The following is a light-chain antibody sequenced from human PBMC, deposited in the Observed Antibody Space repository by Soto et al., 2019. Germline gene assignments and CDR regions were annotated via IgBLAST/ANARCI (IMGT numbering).Light chain of an antibody. CDR1: QTVSSN. V-gene: IGKV3-15*01. J-gene: IGKJ1*01. CDR2: GAS. Sequence: EIGLTQSPATLSVYPGERATLSCRASQTVSSNLAWYQQKLGQAPRLLIYGASTRATGVPARFSGSGSGTVFTLTIGSLEPEDSAVFYCQQYGSSLPWTFGQGGK. CDR3: QQYGSSLPWT.